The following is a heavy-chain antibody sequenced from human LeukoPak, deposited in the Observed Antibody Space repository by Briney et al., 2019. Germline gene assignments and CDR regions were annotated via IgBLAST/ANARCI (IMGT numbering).Heavy chain of an antibody. CDR2: IKSKTDGGTT. J-gene: IGHJ4*02. Sequence: SGGSLRLSCAASGFTFSNAWMSWVRQAPGKGLEWVGRIKSKTDGGTTDYAAPVKGRFTISRDDSKNTLYLQMNSLKTEDTAVYYCTTAFGSGWYRDDYWGQGTLVTVSS. CDR3: TTAFGSGWYRDDY. D-gene: IGHD6-19*01. V-gene: IGHV3-15*01. CDR1: GFTFSNAW.